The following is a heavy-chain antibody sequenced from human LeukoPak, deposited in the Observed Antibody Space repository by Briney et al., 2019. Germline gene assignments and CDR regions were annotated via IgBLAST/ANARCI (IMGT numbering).Heavy chain of an antibody. D-gene: IGHD3-22*01. Sequence: SETLSLTCTVSGGSISSSSYYWGWIRQPPGKGLEWIGSIFYSGSTFFNPSLKSRVTISVDTSKNQFSLKLGSVTAADTAVYYCARVGYYYDSSGYYGGYYYYYYYMDVWGKGTTVTISS. J-gene: IGHJ6*03. CDR1: GGSISSSSYY. CDR3: ARVGYYYDSSGYYGGYYYYYYYMDV. V-gene: IGHV4-39*07. CDR2: IFYSGST.